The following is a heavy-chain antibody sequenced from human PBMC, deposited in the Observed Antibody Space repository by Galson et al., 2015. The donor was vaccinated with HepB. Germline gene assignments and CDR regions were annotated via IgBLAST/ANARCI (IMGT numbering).Heavy chain of an antibody. CDR1: GYSFTSYW. Sequence: QSGAEVKKPGESLKISCKGSGYSFTSYWIGWVRQMPGKGLEWMGIIYPGDSDTRYSPSFQGQVTISADKSISTAYLQWSGLKASDTAMYYCARMGSSRKRGYSGYERNYGMDVWGQGTTVTVSS. D-gene: IGHD5-12*01. CDR2: IYPGDSDT. CDR3: ARMGSSRKRGYSGYERNYGMDV. J-gene: IGHJ6*02. V-gene: IGHV5-51*01.